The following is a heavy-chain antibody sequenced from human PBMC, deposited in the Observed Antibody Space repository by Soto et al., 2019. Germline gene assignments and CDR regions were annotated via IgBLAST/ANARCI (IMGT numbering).Heavy chain of an antibody. J-gene: IGHJ6*02. Sequence: GGSLRLSCEASGLTFSDSAIHWVRQASGKGLEWVGRIRSKTNNYATTYSASVKGRITISRDDSKNTAYFQLNSLTSEDTAVYYCARGDATKIVVTTYYAMEVWGQGTTVTVSS. CDR2: IRSKTNNYAT. D-gene: IGHD3-22*01. CDR3: ARGDATKIVVTTYYAMEV. CDR1: GLTFSDSA. V-gene: IGHV3-73*01.